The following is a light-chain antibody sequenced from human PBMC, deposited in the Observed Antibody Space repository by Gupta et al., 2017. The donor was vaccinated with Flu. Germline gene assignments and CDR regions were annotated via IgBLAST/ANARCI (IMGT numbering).Light chain of an antibody. J-gene: IGLJ3*02. CDR3: QSYDNTRSGSKV. Sequence: VLTPLPSVSAAPGQTVTISCTGSTSNIGAGYDVHWYQQVPGRAPKRLIFRNDDRPSGVADRFSGSKSGTSASLAIAGLQAEDEADYYCQSYDNTRSGSKVFGGGTKLTVL. V-gene: IGLV1-40*01. CDR1: TSNIGAGYD. CDR2: RND.